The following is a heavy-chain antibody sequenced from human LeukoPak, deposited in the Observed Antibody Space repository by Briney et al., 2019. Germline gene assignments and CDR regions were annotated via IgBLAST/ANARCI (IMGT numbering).Heavy chain of an antibody. CDR3: ARGDSYLGWFDP. CDR2: IIPILGIA. D-gene: IGHD2-21*02. V-gene: IGHV1-69*04. CDR1: GYTFTSYG. J-gene: IGHJ5*02. Sequence: GASVKVSCKASGYTFTSYGISWVRQAPGQGLEWMGRIIPILGIANYAQKFQGRVTITADKSTSTAYMELSSLRSEDTAVYYCARGDSYLGWFDPWGQGTLVTVSS.